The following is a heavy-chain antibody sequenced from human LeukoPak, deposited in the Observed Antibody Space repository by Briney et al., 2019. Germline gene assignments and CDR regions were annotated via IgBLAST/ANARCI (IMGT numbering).Heavy chain of an antibody. V-gene: IGHV3-7*01. CDR1: GFTFSSYW. J-gene: IGHJ3*02. D-gene: IGHD3-3*01. Sequence: GGSLRLSCAASGFTFSSYWMSWVRQAPGKGLEWVANIKQDGSEKYYVDSVKGRFTISRDNAKNSLYLQMNSLRAEDTAVYYCARDRAFGVVIIYGPGNDAFDIWGQGTMVTVSS. CDR2: IKQDGSEK. CDR3: ARDRAFGVVIIYGPGNDAFDI.